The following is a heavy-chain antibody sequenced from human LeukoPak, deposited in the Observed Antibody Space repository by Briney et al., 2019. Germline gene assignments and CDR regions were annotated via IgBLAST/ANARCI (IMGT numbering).Heavy chain of an antibody. CDR3: TRNLGYCTGGGCYADY. CDR2: IRYDGSNK. J-gene: IGHJ4*02. V-gene: IGHV3-30*02. CDR1: GFTFGSYG. Sequence: GGSLRLSCAASGFTFGSYGTHWVRHAPGRGLEWVALIRYDGSNKYYADSVKGRFTISRDNSKNTLYLQMNSLRAEDTAVYYCTRNLGYCTGGGCYADYWGQGTLVTVSS. D-gene: IGHD2-15*01.